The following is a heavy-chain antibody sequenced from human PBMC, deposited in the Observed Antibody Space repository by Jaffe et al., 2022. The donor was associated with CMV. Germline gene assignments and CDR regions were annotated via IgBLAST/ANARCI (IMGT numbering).Heavy chain of an antibody. D-gene: IGHD4-17*01. CDR3: ARDLGFTGSTVTPHYGMDV. J-gene: IGHJ6*02. CDR1: GFTFSNYA. CDR2: SSGGGGTT. V-gene: IGHV3-23*01. Sequence: EVQLLESGGGLVQPGGSLRLSCAASGFTFSNYAMTWVRQAPGKGLEWVSTLSSGGGGTTYYADSVKGRFTISRDNSKNTLYLQMNSLRAEDTAVYYCARDLGFTGSTVTPHYGMDVWGQGTTVTVSS.